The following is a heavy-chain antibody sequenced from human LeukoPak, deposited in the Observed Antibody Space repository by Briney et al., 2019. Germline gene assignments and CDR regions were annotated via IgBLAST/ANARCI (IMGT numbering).Heavy chain of an antibody. D-gene: IGHD2-21*01. CDR3: ARGDIPLDY. CDR2: TYFKSKWYN. Sequence: SQTLSLTCALSGDSFSSNTVAWNWIRQSPSRGLEWLGRTYFKSKWYNNYAISVKSRITISPDTSKNQFSLQLNSVTPEDTAVYYCARGDIPLDYWGQGTLVTVSS. V-gene: IGHV6-1*01. CDR1: GDSFSSNTVA. J-gene: IGHJ4*02.